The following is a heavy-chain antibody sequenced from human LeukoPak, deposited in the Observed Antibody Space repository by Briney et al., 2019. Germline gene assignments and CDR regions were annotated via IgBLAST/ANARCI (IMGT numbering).Heavy chain of an antibody. CDR1: GFTFSSYA. D-gene: IGHD3-9*01. Sequence: GGSLRLSCAASGFTFSSYAMSWVRQAPGKGLEWVSAISGSGGSTYYADSVKGRFTISRDNSKNTLYLQMNSLRAEDTAVYYCAKDPPPGLERVFDWSIDDYFDYWGQGTLVTVSS. V-gene: IGHV3-23*01. CDR3: AKDPPPGLERVFDWSIDDYFDY. CDR2: ISGSGGST. J-gene: IGHJ4*02.